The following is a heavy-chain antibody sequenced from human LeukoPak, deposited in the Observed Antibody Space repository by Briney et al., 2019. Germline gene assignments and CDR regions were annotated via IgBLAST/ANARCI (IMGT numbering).Heavy chain of an antibody. CDR1: GVTFSKYV. V-gene: IGHV3-23*01. CDR2: INTGGDYT. D-gene: IGHD2-15*01. Sequence: GGSLRLSCAVSGVTFSKYVMSWVRQAPGKGLEWVSGINTGGDYTYYADSVKGRFTISRDNSRNTLYLQMNSPRAEDAALYYCAKNVGGCSGGSCYSGFDYWGQGTLVTVSS. CDR3: AKNVGGCSGGSCYSGFDY. J-gene: IGHJ4*02.